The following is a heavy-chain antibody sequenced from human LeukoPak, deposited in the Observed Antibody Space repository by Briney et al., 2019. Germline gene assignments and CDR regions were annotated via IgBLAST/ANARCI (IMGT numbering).Heavy chain of an antibody. CDR1: GGSISSSSYY. Sequence: SETLSLTCTVSGGSISSSSYYWGWIRQPPGKGLEWIESIYYTGNTYYNPSLKSRVTISVDTSKNQFSLKLSSVTAADTAVYYCARGPGYSSTTDAFEIWGQGTMVTVSS. J-gene: IGHJ3*02. CDR3: ARGPGYSSTTDAFEI. V-gene: IGHV4-39*07. D-gene: IGHD6-13*01. CDR2: IYYTGNT.